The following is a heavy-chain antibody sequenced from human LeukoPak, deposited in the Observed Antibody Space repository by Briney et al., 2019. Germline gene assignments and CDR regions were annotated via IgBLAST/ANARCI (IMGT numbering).Heavy chain of an antibody. CDR1: GFTFSSYG. J-gene: IGHJ6*03. V-gene: IGHV3-30*02. Sequence: GGSLRLSCAASGFTFSSYGMHWVRQAPGKGLEWVAFIRYDGSNEYYADSMKGRFTISRDNSKNTLYLQMSSLRAEDTAVYYCAKSYIAVAPAIYYYYMDVWGKGTTVTVSS. CDR3: AKSYIAVAPAIYYYYMDV. CDR2: IRYDGSNE. D-gene: IGHD6-19*01.